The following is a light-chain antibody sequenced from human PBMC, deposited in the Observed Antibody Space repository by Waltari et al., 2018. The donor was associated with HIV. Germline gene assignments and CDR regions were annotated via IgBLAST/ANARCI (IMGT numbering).Light chain of an antibody. Sequence: DIQMTQSPSPLSASVGDTVVISCRASQSITYFLNWDQLKPGKAPALLNARASSLQSGFPSRFVGSGSGTDFTLTIKNLLPGDFATYFCQQSDSFPYTFGPGTKLDI. J-gene: IGKJ2*01. CDR1: QSITYF. CDR2: RAS. V-gene: IGKV1-39*01. CDR3: QQSDSFPYT.